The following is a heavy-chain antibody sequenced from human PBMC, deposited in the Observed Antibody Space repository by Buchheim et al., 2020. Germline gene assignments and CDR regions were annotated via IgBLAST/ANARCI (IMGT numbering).Heavy chain of an antibody. J-gene: IGHJ4*02. CDR3: ARETLNTVVQGDHFDS. Sequence: QVQLQQWGAGALKPSETLSLTCPVSGGPISGFSWTWIRQSPGKGLEWIGEINHSGYTAYSPSLKSRVTLSVDTSQNQFSLKLTAVTAADTAVYYCARETLNTVVQGDHFDSWGQGTL. D-gene: IGHD3-10*01. CDR2: INHSGYT. CDR1: GGPISGFS. V-gene: IGHV4-34*02.